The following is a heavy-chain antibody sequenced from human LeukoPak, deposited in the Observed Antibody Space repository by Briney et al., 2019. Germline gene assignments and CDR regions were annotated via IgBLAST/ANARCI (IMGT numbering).Heavy chain of an antibody. CDR2: IYSGGST. V-gene: IGHV3-66*02. CDR3: ARYGPSLDAFDI. CDR1: GFTVSSNY. D-gene: IGHD4-17*01. Sequence: GGSLRLSCAASGFTVSSNYMSWVRQAPGKGLEWVSVIYSGGSTYDADSVKGRFTISRDNSKNTLYLQMDSLSAEDKAVYYCARYGPSLDAFDIWGQGTMVTVSS. J-gene: IGHJ3*02.